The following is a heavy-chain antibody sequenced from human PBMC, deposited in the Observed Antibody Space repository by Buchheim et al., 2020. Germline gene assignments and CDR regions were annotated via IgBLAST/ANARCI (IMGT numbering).Heavy chain of an antibody. J-gene: IGHJ6*02. CDR3: ARVRIGNWGRYYYYYGMDV. CDR2: INHSGST. CDR1: GGSFSGYY. Sequence: QVQLQQWGAGLLKPSETLSLPCAVYGGSFSGYYWSWIRQPPGKGLEWIGEINHSGSTNYNPSLKSRVTISVDTSKNQFSLKLSSVTAADTAVYYCARVRIGNWGRYYYYYGMDVWGQGTT. D-gene: IGHD7-27*01. V-gene: IGHV4-34*01.